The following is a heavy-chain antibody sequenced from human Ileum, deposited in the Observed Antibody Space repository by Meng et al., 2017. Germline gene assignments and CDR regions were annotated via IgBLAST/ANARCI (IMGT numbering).Heavy chain of an antibody. D-gene: IGHD2-15*01. V-gene: IGHV1-69*10. CDR3: ARDCSGGGCFDP. Sequence: QVQLVQAGAEVKYPGSSVTLSCKASGGAFSSPAIGWLRQAPGRGLEWMGGIIPILNASTYAQNFKGRVTLSADMATTTVYMELSSLTSDDTAVYFCARDCSGGGCFDPWGQGTLVTVSS. CDR2: IIPILNAS. CDR1: GGAFSSPA. J-gene: IGHJ5*02.